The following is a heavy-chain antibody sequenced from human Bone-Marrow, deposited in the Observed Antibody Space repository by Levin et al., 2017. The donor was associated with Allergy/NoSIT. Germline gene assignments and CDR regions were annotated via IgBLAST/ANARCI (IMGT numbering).Heavy chain of an antibody. Sequence: LSLTCAASGFTFRSYGMHWVRQAPGKGLEWVAVITYDGSNKYYADSVKGRFTISRDNSKNTLYLQMNSLRAEDTAVYYCAKENSPYSSSIYYYGMDVWGQGTTVTVSS. D-gene: IGHD6-6*01. V-gene: IGHV3-30*18. CDR2: ITYDGSNK. J-gene: IGHJ6*02. CDR1: GFTFRSYG. CDR3: AKENSPYSSSIYYYGMDV.